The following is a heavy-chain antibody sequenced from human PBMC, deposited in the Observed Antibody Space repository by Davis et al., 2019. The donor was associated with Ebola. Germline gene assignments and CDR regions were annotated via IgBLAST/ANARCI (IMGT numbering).Heavy chain of an antibody. CDR3: VRDIGSGKFLFDS. CDR2: ISGSATYT. J-gene: IGHJ4*02. Sequence: GGSLRLSCPASAFSSSAYYMTWVRHAPGTGLEWVSPISGSATYTIYADSVKGRFTVSRDNAKNALFMQMNSLRAEDTDIYYGVRDIGSGKFLFDSWGPGTLVTVSS. V-gene: IGHV3-11*06. D-gene: IGHD2-15*01. CDR1: AFSSSAYY.